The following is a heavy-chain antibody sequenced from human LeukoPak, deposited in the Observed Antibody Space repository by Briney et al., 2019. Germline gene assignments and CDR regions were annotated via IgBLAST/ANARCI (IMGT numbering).Heavy chain of an antibody. Sequence: SETLSLTCTVSGGSITNYYCTWIRQPAGKGLEWIGRIYTSGSAAYNPSLNSRVTMSVDTSKNQFSLKLNSATAADTAVYYCATTEYSSAWRFDYWGQGALVTVSS. J-gene: IGHJ4*02. D-gene: IGHD6-19*01. CDR3: ATTEYSSAWRFDY. CDR2: IYTSGSA. CDR1: GGSITNYY. V-gene: IGHV4-4*07.